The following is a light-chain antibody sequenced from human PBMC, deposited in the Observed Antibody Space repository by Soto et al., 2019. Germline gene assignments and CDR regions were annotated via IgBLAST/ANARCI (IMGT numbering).Light chain of an antibody. CDR3: QHPLT. Sequence: DIQMTQSPSTLSASVGDRVTITCRASQSISSWLAWYQQKPGKAPKLLIYDASSLESGVPSRFSGSGSGTEFTLTISSLQPDDCATYYCQHPLTFGGGTKVEIK. CDR2: DAS. CDR1: QSISSW. J-gene: IGKJ4*01. V-gene: IGKV1-5*01.